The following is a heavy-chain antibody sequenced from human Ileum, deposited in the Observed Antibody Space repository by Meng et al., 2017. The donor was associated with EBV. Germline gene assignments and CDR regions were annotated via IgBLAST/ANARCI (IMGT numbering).Heavy chain of an antibody. Sequence: QLHPHESGPGLAQPSPSLSLSCVIAGDSVSSDKTAWNWIRQSPSRGLEWLGRTYRRSRWYYDYALSVKSRINISPDTSKNQVSLQLNSVTDEDTGIYYCATSRIAKFDRWGQGTLVTVSS. J-gene: IGHJ5*02. CDR1: GDSVSSDKTA. CDR2: TYRRSRWYY. V-gene: IGHV6-1*01. CDR3: ATSRIAKFDR.